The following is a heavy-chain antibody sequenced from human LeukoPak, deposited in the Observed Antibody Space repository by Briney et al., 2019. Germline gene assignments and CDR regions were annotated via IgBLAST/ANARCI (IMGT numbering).Heavy chain of an antibody. D-gene: IGHD6-13*01. CDR3: ARHWFSESSSSWYA. J-gene: IGHJ4*02. Sequence: GESLMISCKGSGYSFTSYWISWVRQMPGKGLEWMGRIDPSDSYTNYSPSFQGHITISADKSISTAYLQWSSLKASDTAMYYCARHWFSESSSSWYAWGQGTLVTVSS. CDR1: GYSFTSYW. CDR2: IDPSDSYT. V-gene: IGHV5-10-1*01.